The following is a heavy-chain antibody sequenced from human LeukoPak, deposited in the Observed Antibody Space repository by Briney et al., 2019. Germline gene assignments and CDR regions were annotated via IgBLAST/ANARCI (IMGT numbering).Heavy chain of an antibody. CDR2: INHSGST. J-gene: IGHJ4*02. CDR3: ARGRHPVIVLMVYAIRRGGYFDY. D-gene: IGHD2-8*01. V-gene: IGHV4-34*01. CDR1: DGSFSGYY. Sequence: SETLSLTCAVYDGSFSGYYWSWIRQPPGKGLEWIGEINHSGSTNYNPSLKSRVTISVDTSKNQFSLKLSSVTAADTAVYYCARGRHPVIVLMVYAIRRGGYFDYWGQGILVTVSS.